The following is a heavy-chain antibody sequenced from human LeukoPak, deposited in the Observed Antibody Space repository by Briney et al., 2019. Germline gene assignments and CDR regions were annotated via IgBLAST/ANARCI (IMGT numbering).Heavy chain of an antibody. CDR1: GFTFSSYS. CDR3: ARSFLSIAAATTDY. J-gene: IGHJ4*02. Sequence: PGGSLRLSCAASGFTFSSYSMNWVRQAPGKGLEWVSSISSSSSYIYYADSVKGRFTISRDNAKNSLYLQMNSLRAEDTAVYYCARSFLSIAAATTDYWGQGTLVTVSS. CDR2: ISSSSSYI. V-gene: IGHV3-21*01. D-gene: IGHD6-13*01.